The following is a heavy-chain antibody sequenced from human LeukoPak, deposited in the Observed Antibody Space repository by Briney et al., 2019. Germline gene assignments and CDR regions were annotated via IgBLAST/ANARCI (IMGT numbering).Heavy chain of an antibody. CDR1: GYSISSGYY. CDR3: ARGGNWFDP. D-gene: IGHD3-16*01. J-gene: IGHJ5*02. Sequence: SETLSLTCAVSGYSISSGYYWGWIRQPPGEGLEWIGSIYHSGSTYYNPSLKSRVTISVDTSKNQFSLKLSSVTAADTAVYYCARGGNWFDPWGQGTLVTVSS. CDR2: IYHSGST. V-gene: IGHV4-38-2*01.